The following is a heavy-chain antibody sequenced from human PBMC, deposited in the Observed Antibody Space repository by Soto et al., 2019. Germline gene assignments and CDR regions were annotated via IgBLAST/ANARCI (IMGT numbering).Heavy chain of an antibody. V-gene: IGHV1-3*01. D-gene: IGHD2-15*01. CDR1: GYTFTSYA. Sequence: QVQLVQSGAEVKKTGASVKVSCKASGYTFTSYAMHWVRQAPGQRLEWMGWINAGNGNTKYSQKFQGRVTITRDTSASTAYMELSSLRSEDTAVYYCARGPDPDIVVVVAILFDYWGQGTLVTVSS. J-gene: IGHJ4*02. CDR2: INAGNGNT. CDR3: ARGPDPDIVVVVAILFDY.